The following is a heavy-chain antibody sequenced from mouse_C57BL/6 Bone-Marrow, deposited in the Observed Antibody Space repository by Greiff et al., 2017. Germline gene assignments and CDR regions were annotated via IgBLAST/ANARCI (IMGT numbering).Heavy chain of an antibody. CDR3: ARKGGPGPYAMDY. CDR2: INPSTGGT. Sequence: EVQLQQSGPELVKPGASVKISCKASGYSFTGYYMNWVKQSPEKSLEWIGEINPSTGGTTYNQKFKAKATLTVDKSSSTAYMQLKSLTSEDSAVYYCARKGGPGPYAMDYWGQGTSVTVSS. J-gene: IGHJ4*01. CDR1: GYSFTGYY. D-gene: IGHD1-1*02. V-gene: IGHV1-42*01.